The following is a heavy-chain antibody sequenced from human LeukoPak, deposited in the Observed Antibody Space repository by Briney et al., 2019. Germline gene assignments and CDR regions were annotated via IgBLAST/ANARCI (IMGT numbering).Heavy chain of an antibody. J-gene: IGHJ6*04. CDR3: ARASGSYGSGSYYYGMDV. CDR1: GYSISSGYY. CDR2: IFHSGST. D-gene: IGHD3-10*01. V-gene: IGHV4-38-2*01. Sequence: SETLSLTCAVSGYSISSGYYWGWIRQPPGKGLEWIGSIFHSGSTYYNPSLKSRVNMSVDTSKNQISLKLSFVTAADTAVYYCARASGSYGSGSYYYGMDVWGKGTTVTVSS.